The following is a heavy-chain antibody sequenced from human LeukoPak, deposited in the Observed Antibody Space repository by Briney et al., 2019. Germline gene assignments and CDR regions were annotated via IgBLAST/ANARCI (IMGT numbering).Heavy chain of an antibody. J-gene: IGHJ6*02. D-gene: IGHD3-3*01. V-gene: IGHV1-18*01. CDR2: ISAYNGNT. CDR1: GYTFTSYG. Sequence: ASVKVSCKASGYTFTSYGISWVRQAPGQGLEWMGWISAYNGNTNYAQKLQGRVTMTTDTSTSTAYMELRSLRSDDTAVYYCARAHYDFWSGYYMLFRGYGMDVWGQGTTVTVSS. CDR3: ARAHYDFWSGYYMLFRGYGMDV.